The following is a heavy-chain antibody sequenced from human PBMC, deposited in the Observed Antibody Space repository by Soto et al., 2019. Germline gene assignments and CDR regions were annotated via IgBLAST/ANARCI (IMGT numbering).Heavy chain of an antibody. V-gene: IGHV4-31*03. D-gene: IGHD2-8*01. J-gene: IGHJ4*02. CDR2: ISDGGST. CDR1: GGSVSSDDYS. CDR3: ATAMANSFDY. Sequence: QVQLQESGPGLVKPSQTLSVTYTVSGGSVSSDDYSWSWIRQHPGKALEWIGYISDGGSTYYNPALEGRVTISVDTSKKQYSLRLGSVTAADTAVYYCATAMANSFDYWGQGTLVTASS.